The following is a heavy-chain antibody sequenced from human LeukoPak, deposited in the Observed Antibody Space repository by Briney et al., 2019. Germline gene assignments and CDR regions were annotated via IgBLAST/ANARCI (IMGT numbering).Heavy chain of an antibody. J-gene: IGHJ3*02. CDR1: GGSISSYY. Sequence: SETLSLTCTVSGGSISSYYWSWIRQPPGKGLEWIGYIYYSGSTNYNPSLKSRVTISVDTSKNQFSLKLSSVTAADTAVYYCARGAYYYGSGGDAFDIWGQGTMVTVSS. CDR2: IYYSGST. CDR3: ARGAYYYGSGGDAFDI. D-gene: IGHD3-10*01. V-gene: IGHV4-59*01.